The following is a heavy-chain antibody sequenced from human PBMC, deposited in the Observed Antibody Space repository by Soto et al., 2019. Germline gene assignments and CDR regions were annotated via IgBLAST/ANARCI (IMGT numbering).Heavy chain of an antibody. J-gene: IGHJ6*02. D-gene: IGHD1-26*01. V-gene: IGHV3-33*01. CDR1: GFIFSNYG. CDR2: IWSDGSDT. CDR3: ARAGYGGSPWHYGMDV. Sequence: QVQLVESGGGVVQPGRSLRLSCAASGFIFSNYGMHWVRQAPGKGLEWVAVIWSDGSDTIYADSLKGRFTISRDNSRNTLYLQMTSLRAEDTAVYYCARAGYGGSPWHYGMDVWGQGTTVTVSS.